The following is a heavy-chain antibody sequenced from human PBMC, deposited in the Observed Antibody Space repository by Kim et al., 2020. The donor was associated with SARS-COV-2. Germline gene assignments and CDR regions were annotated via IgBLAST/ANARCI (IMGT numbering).Heavy chain of an antibody. CDR3: AVVVVPAAIDLYYYYYGMDV. V-gene: IGHV4-38-2*02. CDR2: IYHSGST. J-gene: IGHJ6*02. D-gene: IGHD2-2*02. CDR1: GYSISSGYY. Sequence: SETLSLTCTVSGYSISSGYYWGWIRQPPGKGLEWIGSIYHSGSTYYNPSLKSRVTISVDTSKNQLSLKLSSVTAADTAVYYCAVVVVPAAIDLYYYYYGMDVWGQGTTVTVSS.